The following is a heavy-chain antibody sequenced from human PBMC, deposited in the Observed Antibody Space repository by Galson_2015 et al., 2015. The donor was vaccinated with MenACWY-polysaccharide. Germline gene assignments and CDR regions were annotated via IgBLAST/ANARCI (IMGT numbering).Heavy chain of an antibody. J-gene: IGHJ6*02. V-gene: IGHV3-30*03. CDR2: ISFAGTNI. D-gene: IGHD6-19*01. CDR1: GFTFRNYG. CDR3: ARERWTAVAGDYHYYGMDV. Sequence: SLRLSCAASGFTFRNYGMHWVRQAPGKGPEWVAVISFAGTNIHYTDSVKGRFTISRDNAKNSLFLQMNSLRDEDTGMYYCARERWTAVAGDYHYYGMDVGGQGTTVTVSS.